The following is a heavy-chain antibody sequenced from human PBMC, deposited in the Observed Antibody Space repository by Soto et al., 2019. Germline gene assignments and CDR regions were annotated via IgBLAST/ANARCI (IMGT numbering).Heavy chain of an antibody. CDR3: ARDYGSSGDY. Sequence: QLQLQESGPGLVKPSETLSLTCTVSGGSISISSYYWGWIRQPPGKGLEWIGSIYYSGSTYYNPSLRSRVTISVDTSKNQFSLKLSSVTAADTAVYYCARDYGSSGDYWGQGTLVTVSS. CDR2: IYYSGST. J-gene: IGHJ4*02. D-gene: IGHD3-22*01. CDR1: GGSISISSYY. V-gene: IGHV4-39*01.